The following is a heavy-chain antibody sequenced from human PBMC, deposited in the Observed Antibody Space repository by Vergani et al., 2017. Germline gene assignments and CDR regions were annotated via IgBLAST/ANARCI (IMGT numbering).Heavy chain of an antibody. Sequence: QVQIQESGPGLVKPSQTLSLTCSVSGDSISSGVYYWNWIRQHPGKGLEWIGYIYSTGSTHHNPSLRSRINMSVDTSKNQFSLKLNSVTAADTAMYYCARMGGYDEGDAFRIGYFDSWGPGNLVTVSS. J-gene: IGHJ4*02. D-gene: IGHD3-22*01. CDR2: IYSTGST. V-gene: IGHV4-31*03. CDR1: GDSISSGVYY. CDR3: ARMGGYDEGDAFRIGYFDS.